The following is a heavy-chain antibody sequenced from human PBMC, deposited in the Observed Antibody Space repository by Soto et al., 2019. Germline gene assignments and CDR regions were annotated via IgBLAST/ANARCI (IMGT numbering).Heavy chain of an antibody. CDR1: GGSFSGYY. Sequence: KSSETLSLTCAVYGGSFSGYYWSWIRQPPGKGLEWIGEINHSGSTNYNPSLKSRVTISVDTSKNQFSLKLSSVTAADTAVYYCSGYCSSTSCYYFDYWGQGTLVTVSS. CDR2: INHSGST. J-gene: IGHJ4*02. CDR3: SGYCSSTSCYYFDY. V-gene: IGHV4-34*01. D-gene: IGHD2-2*01.